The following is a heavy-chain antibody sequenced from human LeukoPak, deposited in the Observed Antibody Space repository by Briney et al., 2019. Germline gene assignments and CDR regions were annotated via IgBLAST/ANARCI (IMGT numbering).Heavy chain of an antibody. CDR2: MYYSGST. D-gene: IGHD3-10*01. Sequence: TETLSLTCTVSGGSISSYQWSWIRQPPGKGLEWIGYMYYSGSTKYNPSLKSRVTISGDTSKNQFSLKLISVTAADAAVYYCAGHDYYGSGSYRWGQGTLVTVSS. V-gene: IGHV4-59*08. CDR3: AGHDYYGSGSYR. CDR1: GGSISSYQ. J-gene: IGHJ5*02.